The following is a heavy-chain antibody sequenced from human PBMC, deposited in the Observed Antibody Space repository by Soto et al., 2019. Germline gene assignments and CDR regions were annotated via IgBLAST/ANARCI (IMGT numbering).Heavy chain of an antibody. Sequence: PGGSLRLSCVASGFTFGSRAMSWVRQAPGEGLEWVSTITDSGGDTKYADSVRGRFTISRDNSKNTLYLQMSSLRAEDSAVYYCASGSKYSYPGSRIFDFWGRGTMVTVYS. D-gene: IGHD3-10*01. CDR1: GFTFGSRA. J-gene: IGHJ4*02. V-gene: IGHV3-23*01. CDR3: ASGSKYSYPGSRIFDF. CDR2: ITDSGGDT.